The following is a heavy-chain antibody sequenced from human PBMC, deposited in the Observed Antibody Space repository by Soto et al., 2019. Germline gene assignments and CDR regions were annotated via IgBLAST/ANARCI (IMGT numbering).Heavy chain of an antibody. D-gene: IGHD4-4*01. Sequence: LVESGGGVAQPGRSLRLSCATSGFSFSPSGMHWVRQAPGKGLEWVAIIWNDGSTTYYADSVKGRFTISRDNSKNTLYLQMNSLGDEDTAVYYCARDGSHYDVDYWGQGTLVTVSS. V-gene: IGHV3-33*01. CDR2: IWNDGSTT. CDR1: GFSFSPSG. J-gene: IGHJ4*02. CDR3: ARDGSHYDVDY.